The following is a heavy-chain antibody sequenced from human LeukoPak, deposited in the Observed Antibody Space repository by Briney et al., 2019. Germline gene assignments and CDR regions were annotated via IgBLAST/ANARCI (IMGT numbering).Heavy chain of an antibody. V-gene: IGHV3-23*01. CDR2: ISGSGGTT. CDR1: GFTFSSYA. J-gene: IGHJ4*02. Sequence: QPGGSLRLSCAASGFTFSSYAMSWVRQAPGKGLEWVSSISGSGGTTYYADSVKGRFTISRDNSKSTLCLRMTSLRAEDTAVYYCAKEISASTSYWGQGTLVTVSS. D-gene: IGHD2-15*01. CDR3: AKEISASTSY.